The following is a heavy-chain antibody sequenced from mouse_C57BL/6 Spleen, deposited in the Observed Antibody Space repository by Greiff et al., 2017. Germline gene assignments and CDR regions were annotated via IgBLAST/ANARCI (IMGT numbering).Heavy chain of an antibody. D-gene: IGHD2-3*01. V-gene: IGHV1-20*01. CDR1: GYSFTGYF. Sequence: VQLQQSGPELVKPGDSVKISCKASGYSFTGYFMNWVMQSHGKSLEWIGRINPYNGDTFYNQKFKGKATLTVDKSSSTAHMELRSLTSEDSAVYYCAREGRDGYYSAWFAYWGQGTLVTVSA. CDR2: INPYNGDT. CDR3: AREGRDGYYSAWFAY. J-gene: IGHJ3*01.